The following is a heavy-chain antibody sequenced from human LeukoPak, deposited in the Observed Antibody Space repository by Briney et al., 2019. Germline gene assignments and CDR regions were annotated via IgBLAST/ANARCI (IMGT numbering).Heavy chain of an antibody. CDR1: GYTFTSYG. CDR2: ISAYNGNT. D-gene: IGHD2-2*01. CDR3: ARDLPPVVPAANHNWFDP. J-gene: IGHJ5*02. V-gene: IGHV1-18*01. Sequence: ASVKVSCKASGYTFTSYGISWVRQAPGQGLEWMGWISAYNGNTNYAQKLQGRVTMTTETSTSTAYMELRSLRSDDTAVYYCARDLPPVVPAANHNWFDPWGQGTLVTVSS.